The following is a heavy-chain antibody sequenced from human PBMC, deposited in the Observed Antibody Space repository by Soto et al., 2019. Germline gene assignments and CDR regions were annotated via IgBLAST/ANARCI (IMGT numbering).Heavy chain of an antibody. CDR1: GYTFTNYG. V-gene: IGHV1-18*04. D-gene: IGHD1-26*01. Sequence: QVQLVQSGAEVKKPGASVKVSCKASGYTFTNYGISWVRQAPGQGLEWMGWISTYNGDTNYPQSLQGRVTMTTETSTSTAYMELRSLRSDDTAVYYCARREISVLIERHDYFGMDVWGQGTTVTVSS. J-gene: IGHJ6*02. CDR3: ARREISVLIERHDYFGMDV. CDR2: ISTYNGDT.